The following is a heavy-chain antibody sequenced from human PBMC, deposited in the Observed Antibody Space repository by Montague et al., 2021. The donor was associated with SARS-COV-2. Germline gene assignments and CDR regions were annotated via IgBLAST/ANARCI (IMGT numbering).Heavy chain of an antibody. Sequence: SETLSLTCTVSGGSISSYYRTWIRQPPGKGLEWIGFGHYSGSTNLNPSLKSRVSISVDTSKNQFSLELTSVTAADTAVYYCGRGANGLDAYIRYWGQGTLVTVSS. V-gene: IGHV4-59*13. CDR3: GRGANGLDAYIRY. D-gene: IGHD5-24*01. CDR1: GGSISSYY. J-gene: IGHJ4*02. CDR2: GHYSGST.